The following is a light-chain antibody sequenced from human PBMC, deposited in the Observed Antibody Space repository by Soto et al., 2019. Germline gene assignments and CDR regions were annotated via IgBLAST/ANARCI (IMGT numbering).Light chain of an antibody. J-gene: IGLJ1*01. CDR2: EVS. CDR3: SSYAGSNNPVV. V-gene: IGLV2-8*01. Sequence: QSALTQPPSASGSPGQSVTISCTGTSSDVGGYKYVSWYHQHPGKAPKLMIYEVSKRPSGVPDRFSVSKSGNTASLTVSGIQAEDEADDYCSSYAGSNNPVVFGTGTKLTVL. CDR1: SSDVGGYKY.